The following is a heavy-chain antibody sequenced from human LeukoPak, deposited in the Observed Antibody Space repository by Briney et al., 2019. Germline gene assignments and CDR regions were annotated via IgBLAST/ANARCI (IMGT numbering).Heavy chain of an antibody. CDR2: IYPGDSDT. J-gene: IGHJ3*02. CDR1: GYSFTNYW. CDR3: ARTGYSSGWYGGFDI. V-gene: IGHV5-51*01. D-gene: IGHD6-19*01. Sequence: GESLKISCKASGYSFTNYWIGWVRQMSGKGLEWMGIIYPGDSDTRYSPSFQGQVTISADKSIITAYLQWSSLKASDTAMYYCARTGYSSGWYGGFDIWGQGTLVTVSS.